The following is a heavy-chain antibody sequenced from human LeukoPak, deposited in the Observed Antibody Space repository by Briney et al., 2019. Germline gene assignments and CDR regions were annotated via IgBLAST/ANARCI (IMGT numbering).Heavy chain of an antibody. V-gene: IGHV4-4*07. CDR3: ARAGRRGYSGYDYDY. D-gene: IGHD5-12*01. J-gene: IGHJ4*02. Sequence: PSETLSLTCTVSGGSISSYYWSWIRQPAGKGLEWIGRIYTSGSTNYNPSLKSRVTMSVDTSKNQFSLKLNSVTAADTAVYYCARAGRRGYSGYDYDYWGQGTLVTVSS. CDR1: GGSISSYY. CDR2: IYTSGST.